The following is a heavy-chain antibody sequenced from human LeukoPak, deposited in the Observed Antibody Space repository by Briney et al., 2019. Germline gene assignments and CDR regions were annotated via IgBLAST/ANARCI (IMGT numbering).Heavy chain of an antibody. CDR2: INPSSGGT. CDR3: AKTPGYSYGYYFDY. J-gene: IGHJ4*02. V-gene: IGHV1-2*02. CDR1: GYTFTGYY. Sequence: ASVKVSCKASGYTFTGYYMHWVRQAPGQGLEWMGWINPSSGGTNYAQKFQGRVTMTRDTSISTAYMELSRLRSDDTAVYYCAKTPGYSYGYYFDYWGQGTLVTVSS. D-gene: IGHD5-18*01.